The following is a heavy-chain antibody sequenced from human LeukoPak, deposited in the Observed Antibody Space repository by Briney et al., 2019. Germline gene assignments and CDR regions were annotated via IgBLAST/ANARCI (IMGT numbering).Heavy chain of an antibody. CDR2: IWYDGSNK. CDR1: GFTFSSYG. D-gene: IGHD5-18*01. V-gene: IGHV3-33*01. J-gene: IGHJ4*02. CDR3: ARDMGYSYGQSFDY. Sequence: GGSLRLSCAASGFTFSSYGMHWGRQAPGKGLEWGAGIWYDGSNKYYADSVKGRFTISRDNSKNTLYLQMNSLRAEDTAVYYCARDMGYSYGQSFDYWGQGTLVTVSS.